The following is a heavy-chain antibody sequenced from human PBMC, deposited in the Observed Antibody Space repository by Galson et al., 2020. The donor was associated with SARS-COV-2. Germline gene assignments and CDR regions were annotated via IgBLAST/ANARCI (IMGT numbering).Heavy chain of an antibody. CDR2: IYYSGST. CDR1: GGSISSSSYY. J-gene: IGHJ4*02. D-gene: IGHD3-9*01. V-gene: IGHV4-39*07. CDR3: ARKLYYDILTGYQYYFDY. Sequence: SETLSLTCTVSGGSISSSSYYWGWIRQPPGKGLEWIGSIYYSGSTYYNPSLKSRVTISVDTSKNQFSLKLSSVTAADTAVYYCARKLYYDILTGYQYYFDYWGQGTLVTVSS.